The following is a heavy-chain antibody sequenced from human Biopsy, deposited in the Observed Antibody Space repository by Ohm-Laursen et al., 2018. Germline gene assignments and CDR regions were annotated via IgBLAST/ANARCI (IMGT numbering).Heavy chain of an antibody. D-gene: IGHD2/OR15-2a*01. Sequence: SLRLSCAASGFTFSNSGMHWVRQAPGKGLEWVAAISYDGSKTYYGDSVKGRLNISRDNSKNTLDLQMRSLRVEDTAVYFCAKDKGTFNFYYYGMDVWGQGTTVTVSS. CDR1: GFTFSNSG. J-gene: IGHJ6*02. CDR2: ISYDGSKT. CDR3: AKDKGTFNFYYYGMDV. V-gene: IGHV3-30*18.